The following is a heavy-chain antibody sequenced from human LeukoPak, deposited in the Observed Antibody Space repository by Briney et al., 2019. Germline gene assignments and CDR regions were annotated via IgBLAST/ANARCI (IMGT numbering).Heavy chain of an antibody. D-gene: IGHD2-8*01. CDR2: VYYSGST. CDR1: SGSIGSSSNY. Sequence: PSETLSLTCTVSSGSIGSSSNYWGWIRQAPGKGLEWIGDVYYSGSTFYNPSLKSRVTISVDTSKNQFSLKLRSVTAADTAIYYCARASFNVVFGNWFDPWGQGTLVTVSS. V-gene: IGHV4-39*01. J-gene: IGHJ5*02. CDR3: ARASFNVVFGNWFDP.